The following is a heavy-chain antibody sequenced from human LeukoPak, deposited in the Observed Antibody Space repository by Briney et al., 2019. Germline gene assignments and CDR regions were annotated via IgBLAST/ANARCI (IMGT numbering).Heavy chain of an antibody. J-gene: IGHJ4*02. V-gene: IGHV3-33*01. CDR2: IWYDGSNK. CDR3: ARDPGSGWMEGYFDY. CDR1: GFTFSSYG. Sequence: GGSLRLSCAASGFTFSSYGTHWVRQAPGKGLEWVAVIWYDGSNKYYADSVKGRFTISRDNSQNTLYLQMNSLRAEDTAVYYCARDPGSGWMEGYFDYWGQGTLVTVSS. D-gene: IGHD6-19*01.